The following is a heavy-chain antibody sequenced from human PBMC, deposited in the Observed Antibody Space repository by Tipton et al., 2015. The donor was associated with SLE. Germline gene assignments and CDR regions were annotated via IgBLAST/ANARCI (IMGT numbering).Heavy chain of an antibody. D-gene: IGHD6-13*01. CDR1: GGSISSGSYY. CDR3: ARARQQLDAFDI. J-gene: IGHJ3*02. CDR2: IYYSGST. Sequence: TLSLTCTVSGGSISSGSYYWGWIRQPPGKGLEWIGSIYYSGSTYYNPSLKSRVTISVDTSKNQFSLKLSSVTAADTAVYYCARARQQLDAFDIWGQGTMVTVSS. V-gene: IGHV4-39*07.